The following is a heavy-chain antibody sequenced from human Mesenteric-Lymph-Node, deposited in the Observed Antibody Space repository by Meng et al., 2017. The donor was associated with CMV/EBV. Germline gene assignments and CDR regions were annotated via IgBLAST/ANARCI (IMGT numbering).Heavy chain of an antibody. Sequence: ASVKVSCKASGYTFTGYYMHWVRQAPGQGLEWMGWINLNSGGTNYAQKFQGRVTMTRDTSISTAYMELSRLRSDDTAVYYCVRNDFWSGISVPDYWGQGTLVTVSS. J-gene: IGHJ4*02. V-gene: IGHV1-2*02. CDR1: GYTFTGYY. D-gene: IGHD3-3*01. CDR3: VRNDFWSGISVPDY. CDR2: INLNSGGT.